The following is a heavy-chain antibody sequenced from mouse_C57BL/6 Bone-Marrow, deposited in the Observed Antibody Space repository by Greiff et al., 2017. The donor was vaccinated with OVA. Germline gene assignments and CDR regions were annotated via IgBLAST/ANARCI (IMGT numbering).Heavy chain of an antibody. CDR2: IDTSDSYT. J-gene: IGHJ3*01. V-gene: IGHV1-50*01. Sequence: QVQLQQPGAELVKPGASVKLSCKATGYTFTSYWMQWVQQRPGQGLEWIGEIDTSDSYTNYKQKFKGKATLTVDTSSSTAYMQLSSLTSEDSVVYYSASAVFAYWGQGTLITVSA. CDR3: ASAVFAY. CDR1: GYTFTSYW.